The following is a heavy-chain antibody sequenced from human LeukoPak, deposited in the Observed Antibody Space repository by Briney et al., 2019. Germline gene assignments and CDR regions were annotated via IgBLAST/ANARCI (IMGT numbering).Heavy chain of an antibody. D-gene: IGHD2-15*01. V-gene: IGHV4-61*01. CDR2: IYYIGST. Sequence: SETLSLTCTVSGGSVSSGSYYWSWIRQPSGKGLQWIGYIYYIGSTNYNPSLKSRVTISVDTSKNQFSLKLNSVTAADTAVYYCARASSMGSCSGGSCPELYYYGMDVWGKGTTVTVSS. J-gene: IGHJ6*04. CDR3: ARASSMGSCSGGSCPELYYYGMDV. CDR1: GGSVSSGSYY.